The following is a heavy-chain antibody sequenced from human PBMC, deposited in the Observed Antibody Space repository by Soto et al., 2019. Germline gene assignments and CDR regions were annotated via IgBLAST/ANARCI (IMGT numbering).Heavy chain of an antibody. CDR2: IIPIFGTA. D-gene: IGHD2-15*01. J-gene: IGHJ4*02. CDR1: GGTFSSYA. Sequence: SVKVSCKASGGTFSSYAISWVRQAPGQGLEWMGGIIPIFGTANYAQKFQGRVTITADESTSTAYMELSSLRSEDTAVYYCARDGGFGVVVVAATAYFDYWGQGTLVTVSS. CDR3: ARDGGFGVVVVAATAYFDY. V-gene: IGHV1-69*13.